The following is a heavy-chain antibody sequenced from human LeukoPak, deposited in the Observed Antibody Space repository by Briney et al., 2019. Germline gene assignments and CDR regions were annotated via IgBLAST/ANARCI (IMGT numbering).Heavy chain of an antibody. J-gene: IGHJ5*01. CDR3: ARHIQIAFRVSRLGWFDS. CDR1: GGSISSKSYY. V-gene: IGHV4-39*01. D-gene: IGHD3-3*02. CDR2: IYYSGST. Sequence: SETLSLTCTVSGGSISSKSYYWGWIRQAPGKGLEWIGSIYYSGSTYYNPSLKSRVTLSIDTSKNQFSLRLSSVTAADTAVYFCARHIQIAFRVSRLGWFDSWGQGTLVTVSS.